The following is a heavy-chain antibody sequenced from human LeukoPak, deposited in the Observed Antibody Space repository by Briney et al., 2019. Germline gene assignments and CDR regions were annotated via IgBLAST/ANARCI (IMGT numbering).Heavy chain of an antibody. J-gene: IGHJ4*02. V-gene: IGHV3-48*03. Sequence: GGSLRLSCAASGFTFSSYEMNWVRQAPGKGLEWVSYISSSGSTIYYADSVKGRFTISRDNAKNSLYLQMNSPRAEDTAVYYCARDYPHGAFKAVGNYWGQGTLVTVSS. CDR3: ARDYPHGAFKAVGNY. D-gene: IGHD6-19*01. CDR1: GFTFSSYE. CDR2: ISSSGSTI.